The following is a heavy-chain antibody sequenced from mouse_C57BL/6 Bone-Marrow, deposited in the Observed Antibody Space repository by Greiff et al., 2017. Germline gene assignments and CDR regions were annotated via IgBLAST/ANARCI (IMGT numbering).Heavy chain of an antibody. V-gene: IGHV5-6*01. CDR3: ARGGDFDY. CDR1: GFTFSSYG. Sequence: EVQLVESGGDLVKPGGSLKLSCAASGFTFSSYGMSWVRQTPDKRLEWVATISSGGSYTYYPDSVKGRFTITRDNAKNTMYLQLSSLKSEDTAMYYCARGGDFDYGGRGTAPTVTA. CDR2: ISSGGSYT. J-gene: IGHJ2*01.